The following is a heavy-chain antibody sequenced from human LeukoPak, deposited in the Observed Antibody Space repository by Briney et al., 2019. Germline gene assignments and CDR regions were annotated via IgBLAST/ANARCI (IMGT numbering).Heavy chain of an antibody. CDR1: GFTFSSYG. Sequence: GGSLRLSCAASGFTFSSYGMHWVRQAPGKGLEWVAFIRYDGSNKYYADSVKGRFTISRGNSKNTLYLQMNSLRAEDTAVYYCAKDDDSSSWYAAYWGQGTLVTVSS. CDR3: AKDDDSSSWYAAY. J-gene: IGHJ4*02. D-gene: IGHD6-13*01. CDR2: IRYDGSNK. V-gene: IGHV3-30*02.